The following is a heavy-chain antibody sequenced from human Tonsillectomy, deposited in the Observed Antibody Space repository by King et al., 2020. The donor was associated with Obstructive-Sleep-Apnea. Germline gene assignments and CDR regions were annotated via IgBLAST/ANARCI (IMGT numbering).Heavy chain of an antibody. CDR3: ARSSTSCWDAFDI. Sequence: VQLVESGGGLVQPGGSLRLSCAASGFTFSSYAMSWVRQAPGKGLEWVSAISGSGGSTYYADPVKGRFTISRDNSKNTLYLQMNSLRAEDTAVYYCARSSTSCWDAFDIWGQGTMVTVSS. J-gene: IGHJ3*02. CDR2: ISGSGGST. D-gene: IGHD2-2*01. V-gene: IGHV3-23*04. CDR1: GFTFSSYA.